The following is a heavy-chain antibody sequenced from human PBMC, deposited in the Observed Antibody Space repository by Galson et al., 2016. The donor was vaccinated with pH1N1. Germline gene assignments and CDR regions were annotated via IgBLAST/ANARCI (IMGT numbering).Heavy chain of an antibody. CDR1: GFTFSNHA. V-gene: IGHV3-64*01. CDR3: ARSLNYDSWSGYSDYSMDV. CDR2: ISSYGGSP. J-gene: IGHJ6*02. D-gene: IGHD3-3*01. Sequence: SLRLSCAASGFTFSNHAMHWVRQAPGKGLEYVAGISSYGGSPQYANSVKDRFIISRVNTKNTLYLQMGSLRVEDMAVYYCARSLNYDSWSGYSDYSMDVWGHGTLVTVSS.